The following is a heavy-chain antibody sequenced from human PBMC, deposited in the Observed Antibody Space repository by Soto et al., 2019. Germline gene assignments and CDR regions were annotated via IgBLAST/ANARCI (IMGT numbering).Heavy chain of an antibody. CDR3: ARDQDIVVVPAALDLIGDYYYYYGMDV. V-gene: IGHV1-2*02. CDR2: INPNSGGT. J-gene: IGHJ6*02. CDR1: GYTFTGYY. D-gene: IGHD2-2*01. Sequence: ASVKVSCKASGYTFTGYYMHWVRQAPGQGLEWMGWINPNSGGTNYAQKFQGRVTMTRDTSISTAYMELSRLRSDDTAVYYCARDQDIVVVPAALDLIGDYYYYYGMDVWGQGTTVTISS.